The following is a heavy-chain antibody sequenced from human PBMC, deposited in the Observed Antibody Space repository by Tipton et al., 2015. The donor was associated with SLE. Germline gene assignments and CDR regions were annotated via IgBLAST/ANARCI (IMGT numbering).Heavy chain of an antibody. Sequence: LSLTCTVSGGSISSGSYYWSWIRQAPGKGLEWVSYISSSGRTIYYADSVKGRFTISRDNAKNSLYLQMNSLRAEDTAVYSCAREPYYDFWSGTFDLWGRGTLVTVSS. CDR3: AREPYYDFWSGTFDL. CDR1: GGSISSGSYY. J-gene: IGHJ2*01. V-gene: IGHV3-11*04. CDR2: ISSSGRTI. D-gene: IGHD3-3*01.